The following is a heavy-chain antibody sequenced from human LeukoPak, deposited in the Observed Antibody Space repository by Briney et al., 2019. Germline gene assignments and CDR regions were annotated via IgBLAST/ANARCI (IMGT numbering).Heavy chain of an antibody. CDR3: ARDSVYYYGSGSYSAFDI. J-gene: IGHJ3*02. Sequence: ASVKVSCKASGYTFTSYAMHWVRQAPGQRLEWMGWINAGNGNTKYSQKFQGRVTITRDTSASTAYMELSSLRSEDTAVYYCARDSVYYYGSGSYSAFDIWGQGTMVTVSS. CDR1: GYTFTSYA. CDR2: INAGNGNT. D-gene: IGHD3-10*01. V-gene: IGHV1-3*01.